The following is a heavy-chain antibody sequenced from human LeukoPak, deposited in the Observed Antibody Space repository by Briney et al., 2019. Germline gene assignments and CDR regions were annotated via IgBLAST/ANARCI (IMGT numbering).Heavy chain of an antibody. Sequence: SETLSLTCTVSGGSIRNTDYYWGWRRQPPGKGLEWIVSIYYSGSTSYNPSLKSRVTISADTSKNQFSLKLNSVTAADTAVYYCARQVGAFLFYYYMDVWGKGTTVTISS. J-gene: IGHJ6*03. CDR3: ARQVGAFLFYYYMDV. CDR1: GGSIRNTDYY. D-gene: IGHD1-26*01. V-gene: IGHV4-39*01. CDR2: IYYSGST.